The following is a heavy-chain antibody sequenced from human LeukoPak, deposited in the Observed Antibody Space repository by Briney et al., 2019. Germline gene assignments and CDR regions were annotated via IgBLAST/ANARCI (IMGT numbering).Heavy chain of an antibody. CDR2: MKSKTDGGTT. CDR1: GFSFSEVW. Sequence: PGGSLRLSCAASGFSFSEVWMSWVRQAPGKGLEWVGRMKSKTDGGTTDYAAPVKGRITISRDDSKNTLYLQMNSLKTEDTAVYYCTTHSAYDSIDYWGQGTLVTVSS. V-gene: IGHV3-15*01. CDR3: TTHSAYDSIDY. J-gene: IGHJ4*02. D-gene: IGHD5-12*01.